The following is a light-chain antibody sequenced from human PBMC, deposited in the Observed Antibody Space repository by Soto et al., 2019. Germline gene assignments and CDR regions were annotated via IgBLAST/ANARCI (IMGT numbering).Light chain of an antibody. Sequence: EIVMTPSPGTLSVSPGERATLSCRASQNIRSNLAWYQQKPGQAPRLLIYETSIRAPGIPARFSGSGPGTEFTLTISSLQSEDFAVYHCQQYNNWPPFTFGPGTKVDIK. J-gene: IGKJ3*01. CDR1: QNIRSN. V-gene: IGKV3-15*01. CDR3: QQYNNWPPFT. CDR2: ETS.